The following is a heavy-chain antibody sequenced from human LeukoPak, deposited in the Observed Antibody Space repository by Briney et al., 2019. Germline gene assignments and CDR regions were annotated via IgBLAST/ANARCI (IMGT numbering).Heavy chain of an antibody. D-gene: IGHD5-18*01. CDR3: ARGQGLQLRSAPDY. V-gene: IGHV3-7*01. CDR2: IKHDGSAA. Sequence: GGSLRLPCAASGFIFSGYWMTWVRQAPGKGLEWVANIKHDGSAANYLNSVRGRFTVSRDNAKNSLYLQLNSLRAEDTAVYYCARGQGLQLRSAPDYWGQGTLVTVSS. CDR1: GFIFSGYW. J-gene: IGHJ4*02.